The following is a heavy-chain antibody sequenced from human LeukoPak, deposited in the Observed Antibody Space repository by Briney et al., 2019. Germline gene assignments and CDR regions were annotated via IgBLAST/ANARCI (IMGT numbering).Heavy chain of an antibody. CDR2: IYHSGST. J-gene: IGHJ4*02. CDR3: ARSGVTARD. V-gene: IGHV4-30-2*01. Sequence: PSETLPLTCTVSGASINSVNYYWSWIRQPPGKGLEWIGYIYHSGSTYYNPSLKSRVTISVDRSKNQFSLKLSSVTAADTAVYYCARSGVTARDWGQGTLVTVSS. D-gene: IGHD6-6*01. CDR1: GASINSVNYY.